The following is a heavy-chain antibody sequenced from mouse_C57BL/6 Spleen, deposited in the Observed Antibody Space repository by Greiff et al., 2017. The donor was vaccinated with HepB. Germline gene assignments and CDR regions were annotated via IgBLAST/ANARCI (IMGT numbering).Heavy chain of an antibody. CDR1: GYTFTDYE. J-gene: IGHJ2*01. CDR3: TRGDFNYYGSCYNY. V-gene: IGHV1-15*01. Sequence: QVQLQQSGAELVRPGASVTLSCKASGYTFTDYEMHWVKQTPVHGLEWIGAIDPETGGTAYNQKFKGKAILTADKSSSTAYMELRSLTSEDSAVYYCTRGDFNYYGSCYNYWGQGTTLTVSS. CDR2: IDPETGGT. D-gene: IGHD1-1*01.